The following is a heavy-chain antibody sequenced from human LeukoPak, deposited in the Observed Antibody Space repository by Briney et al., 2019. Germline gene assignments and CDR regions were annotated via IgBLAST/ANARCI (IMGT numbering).Heavy chain of an antibody. D-gene: IGHD3-10*01. J-gene: IGHJ4*02. CDR3: ARGYYGSGDY. CDR2: ISATGGST. CDR1: GFTFSNYG. Sequence: GGSLRLSCEGSGFTFSNYGMHWVRQAPGKGLEWVSSISATGGSTYYADSVKGRSTISRDNSKNTLYLQMNSLRAEDTAVYYCARGYYGSGDYWGQGTLVTVSS. V-gene: IGHV3-23*01.